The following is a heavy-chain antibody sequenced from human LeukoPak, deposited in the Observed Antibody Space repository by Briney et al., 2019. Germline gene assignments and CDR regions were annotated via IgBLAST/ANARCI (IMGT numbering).Heavy chain of an antibody. V-gene: IGHV4-34*01. CDR3: ARGGIPKWYSSGWLNWFDP. D-gene: IGHD6-19*01. CDR2: TNHSGST. Sequence: SETLSLTCAVYGGSFSGYYWSWIRQPPGKGLEWIGDTNHSGSTNYNPSLKSRVTISVDTSKNQFSLKLSSVTAADTAVYYCARGGIPKWYSSGWLNWFDPWGQGTLVTVSS. CDR1: GGSFSGYY. J-gene: IGHJ5*02.